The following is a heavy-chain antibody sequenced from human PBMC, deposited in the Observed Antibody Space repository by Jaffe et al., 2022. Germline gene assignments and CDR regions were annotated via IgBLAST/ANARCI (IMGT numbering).Heavy chain of an antibody. D-gene: IGHD3-3*01. V-gene: IGHV1-69*01. CDR1: GGTFGSNA. Sequence: QLQLVQSGAEMKKPGSSVNVSCKASGGTFGSNAITWVRQAPGQGLEWVGGIIPIFGSTHYAQRFQGRVAITADEFTSTAYMELSSLRSEDTAVYYCARCGEWLLCPLDHWGQGTLVTVSS. J-gene: IGHJ4*02. CDR2: IIPIFGST. CDR3: ARCGEWLLCPLDH.